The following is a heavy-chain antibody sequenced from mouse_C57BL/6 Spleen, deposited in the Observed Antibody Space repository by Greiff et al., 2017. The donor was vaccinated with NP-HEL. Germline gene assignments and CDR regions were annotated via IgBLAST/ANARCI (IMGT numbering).Heavy chain of an antibody. V-gene: IGHV10-1*01. CDR2: IRSKSNNYAT. CDR3: VRQGTTVAAMDY. CDR1: GFSFNTYA. Sequence: EVKLVESGGGLVQPKGSLKLSCAASGFSFNTYAMNWVRQAPGKGLEWVARIRSKSNNYATYYADSVKDRFTISRDDSESMLYLQMNNLKTEDTAMYYCVRQGTTVAAMDYWGQGTSVTVSS. D-gene: IGHD1-1*01. J-gene: IGHJ4*01.